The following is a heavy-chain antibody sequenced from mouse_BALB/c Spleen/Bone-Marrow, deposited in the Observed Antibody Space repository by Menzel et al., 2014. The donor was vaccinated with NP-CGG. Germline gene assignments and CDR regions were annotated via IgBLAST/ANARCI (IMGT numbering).Heavy chain of an antibody. CDR2: ISGGGSYT. V-gene: IGHV5-9-2*01. J-gene: IGHJ4*01. CDR1: GFTFSSYG. D-gene: IGHD2-14*01. Sequence: EVKVVESGGGLVKPGGSLKLSCAASGFTFSSYGMSWVRQTPEKRLEWVATISGGGSYTYYPDSVKGRFTISRDNVKSNLYLQMSSLRSEDTALYYCARGHYRYDAYAMDYWGQGTSVTVSS. CDR3: ARGHYRYDAYAMDY.